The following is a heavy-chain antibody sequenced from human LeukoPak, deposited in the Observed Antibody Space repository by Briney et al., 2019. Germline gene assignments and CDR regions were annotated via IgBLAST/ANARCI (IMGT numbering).Heavy chain of an antibody. D-gene: IGHD3-3*01. Sequence: TSETLSLTCTVSGGSISSYYWSWIRQPPGKGLEWIGYIYYSGSTNYNPSLKSRVTISVDTSKNQFSLKLNSVTAADTAVYYCARDHLANLASRLFDPWGQGSLVTVSS. CDR1: GGSISSYY. J-gene: IGHJ5*02. V-gene: IGHV4-59*12. CDR3: ARDHLANLASRLFDP. CDR2: IYYSGST.